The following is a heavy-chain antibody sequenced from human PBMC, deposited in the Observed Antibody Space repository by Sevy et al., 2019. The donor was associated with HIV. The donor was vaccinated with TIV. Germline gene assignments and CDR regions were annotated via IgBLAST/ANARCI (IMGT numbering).Heavy chain of an antibody. V-gene: IGHV3-21*01. CDR3: AGDPHSSSWPYYFDY. CDR1: GFTFSSYS. D-gene: IGHD6-13*01. CDR2: ISSSSSYI. J-gene: IGHJ4*02. Sequence: GGSLRLSCAASGFTFSSYSMNWVRQAPGKGLEWVSSISSSSSYIYYADSVKGRFTISRDNAKNSLYLQMNSLRAEDTAGYYCAGDPHSSSWPYYFDYWGQGTLVTVSS.